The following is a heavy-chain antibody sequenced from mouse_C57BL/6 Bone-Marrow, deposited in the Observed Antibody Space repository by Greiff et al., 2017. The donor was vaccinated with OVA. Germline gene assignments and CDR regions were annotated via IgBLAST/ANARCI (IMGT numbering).Heavy chain of an antibody. CDR3: TSYSIFDY. D-gene: IGHD2-5*01. V-gene: IGHV14-4*01. CDR1: GFNIKDVY. CDR2: IDPENGDT. Sequence: VHVKQSGAELVRPGASVKLSCTASGFNIKDVYMHWVRQGPEQGLEWIGWIDPENGDTEYASKFQGRATITADTSSSTAYLQLSILTSDDTAFYCCTSYSIFDYWGQGTTLTVSS. J-gene: IGHJ2*01.